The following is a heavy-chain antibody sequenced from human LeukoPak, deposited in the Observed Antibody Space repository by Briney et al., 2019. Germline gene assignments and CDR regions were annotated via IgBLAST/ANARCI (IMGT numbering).Heavy chain of an antibody. V-gene: IGHV3-23*01. CDR1: GFTFRNYA. CDR2: LSGSGGST. CDR3: AKGTFGTFDY. Sequence: PGGSLRLSCAASGFTFRNYAMSWVRQAPGKGLEWVSALSGSGGSTYYADSVKGRFTISRDNSENTLYLQMNSLRAKDTAVYYCAKGTFGTFDYWGRGTLVTVPS. J-gene: IGHJ4*02. D-gene: IGHD3-16*01.